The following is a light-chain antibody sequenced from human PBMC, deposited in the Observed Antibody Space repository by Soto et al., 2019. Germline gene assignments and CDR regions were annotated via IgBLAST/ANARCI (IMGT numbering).Light chain of an antibody. CDR3: SSYAGSNTPYV. J-gene: IGLJ1*01. Sequence: QCALTQPPSASGSPGQSVTISCTGTSSDVGGYNYVSWYQQHPGKAPKLLIYEVIKRPSGVPDRFSASRSGNTASLTVSGLQAEDEADYYCSSYAGSNTPYVFGTGTKVTVL. V-gene: IGLV2-8*01. CDR1: SSDVGGYNY. CDR2: EVI.